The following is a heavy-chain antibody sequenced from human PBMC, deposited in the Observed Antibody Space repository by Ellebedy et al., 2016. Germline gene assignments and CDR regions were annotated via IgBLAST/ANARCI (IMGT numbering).Heavy chain of an antibody. CDR3: ARETRDGVGTSEAFYDS. CDR2: SNDR. J-gene: IGHJ4*02. V-gene: IGHV1-18*01. Sequence: ASVKVSXXASGYSFMNYDIHWVRQAPEQGLEWMGGSNDRNHAQKFQGRVSTTTDTSTSTAYMELRSLRFDDTAVYYCARETRDGVGTSEAFYDSWGQGTLVTAS. D-gene: IGHD3-3*01. CDR1: GYSFMNYD.